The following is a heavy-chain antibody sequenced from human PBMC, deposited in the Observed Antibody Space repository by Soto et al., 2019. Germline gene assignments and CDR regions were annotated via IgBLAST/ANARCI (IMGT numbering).Heavy chain of an antibody. CDR1: GDTFSYHY. J-gene: IGHJ4*02. V-gene: IGHV1-2*02. D-gene: IGHD1-1*01. Sequence: ASVKVSCKASGDTFSYHYIHSVRHCPGQGLEWMGWINPNSGGTKYAPKFQGGVNMTRDTSITTAHMELSRLRSGDTAVYYCAREPATAKPEGVDFWAQGILVTTYS. CDR2: INPNSGGT. CDR3: AREPATAKPEGVDF.